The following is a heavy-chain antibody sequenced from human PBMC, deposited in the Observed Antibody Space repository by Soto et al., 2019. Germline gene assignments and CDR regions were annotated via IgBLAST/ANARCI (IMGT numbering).Heavy chain of an antibody. Sequence: QVQLVQSGAEEKKPGASVKVSCKASGYTFTSYAMHWVRQAPGQRLEWMGWINAGNGNRKYSQKFQGRVTITRDTSASTAYMELSSLRSEDTAVYYCARDIAFDIWGQGTMVTVSS. CDR3: ARDIAFDI. CDR1: GYTFTSYA. CDR2: INAGNGNR. V-gene: IGHV1-3*05. J-gene: IGHJ3*02.